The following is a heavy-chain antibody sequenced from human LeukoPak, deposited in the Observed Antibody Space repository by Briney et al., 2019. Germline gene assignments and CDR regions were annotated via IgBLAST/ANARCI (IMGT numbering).Heavy chain of an antibody. J-gene: IGHJ4*02. Sequence: AESLSLSCAASGFTISNYWMSWIRQAPGKGLEWMANIDPDGSETQYVGSVKGRFTTSRDNAKNSLYLQMNSLRAEDTAIYYCARIWYFGDNNWRYFDYWGQGTLVTVSS. CDR2: IDPDGSET. V-gene: IGHV3-7*01. CDR3: ARIWYFGDNNWRYFDY. D-gene: IGHD1-20*01. CDR1: GFTISNYW.